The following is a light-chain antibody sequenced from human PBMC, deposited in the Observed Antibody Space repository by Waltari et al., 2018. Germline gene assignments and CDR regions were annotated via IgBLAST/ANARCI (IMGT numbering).Light chain of an antibody. CDR1: QSLLDSEDGSTY. J-gene: IGKJ1*01. CDR2: EVS. Sequence: DMVMTQTPFSLSVTLGEAASISCTSSQSLLDSEDGSTYLDWYLEKPGPSPQLLIYEVSNRASGVPDRFSGSGSDTDFTLKISRVEAEDVGVYYCLQVIEYPTFGQGTKVEIK. CDR3: LQVIEYPT. V-gene: IGKV2-40*01.